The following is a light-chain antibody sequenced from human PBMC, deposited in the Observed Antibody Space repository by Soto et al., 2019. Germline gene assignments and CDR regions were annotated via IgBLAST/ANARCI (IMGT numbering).Light chain of an antibody. V-gene: IGLV2-8*01. CDR1: KSDIGVYDF. Sequence: QSALTQPPSASGSPGQSVTISCTGTKSDIGVYDFVSWYQHHPGKAPRLIIYEVVQRPSGVPDRFSVSKSGNTASLTVSGLKAADEDDNFCKSYAGSNTYVFGSGTKLTVL. CDR2: EVV. CDR3: KSYAGSNTYV. J-gene: IGLJ1*01.